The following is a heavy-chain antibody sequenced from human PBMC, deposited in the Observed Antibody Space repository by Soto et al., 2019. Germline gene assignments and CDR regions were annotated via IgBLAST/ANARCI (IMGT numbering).Heavy chain of an antibody. J-gene: IGHJ4*02. D-gene: IGHD1-7*01. CDR1: GLTFSNYA. Sequence: PGGSLRLSCATSGLTFSNYAMSWVRQAPGGELEWVSSMSGSSSTTYYADSVRGRFTISRDRSKNTLYLQMSSLRAEDTALYYCAKNQERELPRVIDFWGQGTLVTVSS. V-gene: IGHV3-23*01. CDR2: MSGSSSTT. CDR3: AKNQERELPRVIDF.